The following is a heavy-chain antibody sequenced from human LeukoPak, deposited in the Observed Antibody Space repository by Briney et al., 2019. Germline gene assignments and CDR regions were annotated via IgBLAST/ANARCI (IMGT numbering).Heavy chain of an antibody. CDR1: GGSISSYY. Sequence: PSETLSLTCSVSGGSISSYYWSWIRQPPGKGLEWIGYIYYSGSTNYNPSLKSRVTISVDTSKNQFSLKLSSVTAADTAVYYCARDKGGTAAATVMDYWGQGTLVTVSS. CDR3: ARDKGGTAAATVMDY. D-gene: IGHD6-13*01. CDR2: IYYSGST. J-gene: IGHJ4*02. V-gene: IGHV4-59*12.